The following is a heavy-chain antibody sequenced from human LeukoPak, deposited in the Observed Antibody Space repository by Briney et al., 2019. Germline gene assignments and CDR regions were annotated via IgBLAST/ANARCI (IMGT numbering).Heavy chain of an antibody. CDR3: AKDLKGDFDY. Sequence: PGRSLRLSCVASGFTFDDYAMHWVRQAPGKGLEWVSGISWNSGSIGYADSVKGRFTISRDNAKNSLYLQMNSLRAEDTALYYCAKDLKGDFDYWGQGTLVTVSS. D-gene: IGHD3-10*01. CDR2: ISWNSGSI. V-gene: IGHV3-9*01. J-gene: IGHJ4*02. CDR1: GFTFDDYA.